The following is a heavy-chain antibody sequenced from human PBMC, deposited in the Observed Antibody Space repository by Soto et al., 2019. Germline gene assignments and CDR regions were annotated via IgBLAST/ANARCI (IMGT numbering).Heavy chain of an antibody. V-gene: IGHV4-30-2*01. Sequence: SETLSLTCAVSGDFISSGDSSWTWIRQPPGRGLEWIGHISHSGTTFYNPSLKTRVAIPENRSKNKSSMNLTPVTAAATAVYYCARGRTGLFCRTNKCPDNWFDPWGQGTLVTLSS. CDR2: ISHSGTT. CDR3: ARGRTGLFCRTNKCPDNWFDP. D-gene: IGHD2-2*01. CDR1: GDFISSGDSS. J-gene: IGHJ5*02.